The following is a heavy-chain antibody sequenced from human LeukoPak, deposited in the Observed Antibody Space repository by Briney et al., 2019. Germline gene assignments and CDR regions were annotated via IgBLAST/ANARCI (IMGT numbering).Heavy chain of an antibody. Sequence: SETLSLTCTVSGGSISSYYWSWIRQPPGKGLEWIGYIYNSGNTNYNPSLKSRVTISVDTSKNQFSLKLSSVTAADTAVYYCAARDCSSTNCSFYYYYGMDVWGQGTTVTVSS. CDR1: GGSISSYY. D-gene: IGHD2-2*01. CDR3: AARDCSSTNCSFYYYYGMDV. V-gene: IGHV4-59*08. J-gene: IGHJ6*02. CDR2: IYNSGNT.